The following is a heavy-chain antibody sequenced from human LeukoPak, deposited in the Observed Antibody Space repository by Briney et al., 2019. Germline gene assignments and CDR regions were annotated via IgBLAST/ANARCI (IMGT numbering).Heavy chain of an antibody. V-gene: IGHV3-30-3*01. J-gene: IGHJ4*02. CDR1: GLSFIKYP. Sequence: PGGSLRLSWAASGLSFIKYPMRWVRPPQGMGLEWVAFISYDVGSNTYYADSVKARFTISRNNSKNTLYLQMNSLRAEDTAVYYCARLNLGYGYFLEATKRDYWGQGTLVTVSS. D-gene: IGHD5-18*01. CDR3: ARLNLGYGYFLEATKRDY. CDR2: ISYDVGSNT.